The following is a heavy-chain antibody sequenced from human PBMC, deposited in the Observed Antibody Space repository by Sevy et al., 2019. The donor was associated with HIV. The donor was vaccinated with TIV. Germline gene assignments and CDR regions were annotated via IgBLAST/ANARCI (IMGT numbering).Heavy chain of an antibody. CDR2: ISGSGGST. V-gene: IGHV3-23*01. CDR1: GFTFSSYA. CDR3: AKDGFKPSVGDENYYYYYMDV. Sequence: GGSLRLSCAASGFTFSSYAMSWVRQAPGKGLEWVSAISGSGGSTYYPDSVKGRFTISRDNSKNTLYLQMNSLRAEDTAVYYCAKDGFKPSVGDENYYYYYMDVWGKGTTVTVSS. D-gene: IGHD3-16*01. J-gene: IGHJ6*03.